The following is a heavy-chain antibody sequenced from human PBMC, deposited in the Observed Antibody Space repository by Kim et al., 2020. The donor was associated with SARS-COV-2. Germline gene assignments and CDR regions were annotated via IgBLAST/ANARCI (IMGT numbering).Heavy chain of an antibody. CDR1: GFTFSSYG. CDR2: ISYDGSNK. J-gene: IGHJ6*02. CDR3: AKEEGSGYSSGWTYYYYGMDV. Sequence: GGSLRLSCAASGFTFSSYGMHWVRQAPGKGLEWVAVISYDGSNKYYADSVKGRFTISRDNSENTLYLQMNSLRAEDTAVYYCAKEEGSGYSSGWTYYYYGMDVWGQGTTVTVSS. V-gene: IGHV3-30*18. D-gene: IGHD6-19*01.